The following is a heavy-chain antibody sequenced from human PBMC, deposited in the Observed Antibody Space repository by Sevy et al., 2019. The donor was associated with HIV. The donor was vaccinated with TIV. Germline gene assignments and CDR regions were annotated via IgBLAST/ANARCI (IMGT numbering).Heavy chain of an antibody. J-gene: IGHJ4*02. CDR1: GFTFSSYG. Sequence: GGSLRLSCAASGFTFSSYGMHWVRQAPGKGLEWVAVISYDGSNKYYADSVKGRFTISRDNSKNTLYLQMNSLRAEDTAVYYCAKEGRRGYSYSMYSFDYWGQGTLVTVSS. CDR3: AKEGRRGYSYSMYSFDY. D-gene: IGHD5-18*01. CDR2: ISYDGSNK. V-gene: IGHV3-30*18.